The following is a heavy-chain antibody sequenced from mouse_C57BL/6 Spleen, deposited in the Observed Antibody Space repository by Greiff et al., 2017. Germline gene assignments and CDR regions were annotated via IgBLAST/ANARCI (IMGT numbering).Heavy chain of an antibody. J-gene: IGHJ3*01. D-gene: IGHD3-3*01. CDR3: ARLGQAWFAY. Sequence: VQLQQSGAELVKPGASVKISCKASGYAFSSYWMNWVKQRPGKGLVWIGQIYPGDGDTNYNGKFKGKATLTADKSSSPAYMQLSSLTSEDSAVYFCARLGQAWFAYWGQGTLVTVSA. CDR2: IYPGDGDT. CDR1: GYAFSSYW. V-gene: IGHV1-80*01.